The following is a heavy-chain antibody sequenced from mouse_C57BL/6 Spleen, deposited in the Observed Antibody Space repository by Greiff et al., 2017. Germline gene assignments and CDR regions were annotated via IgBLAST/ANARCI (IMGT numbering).Heavy chain of an antibody. V-gene: IGHV1-64*01. Sequence: VQLQQPGAELVKPGASVKLSCKASGYTFTSYWMHWVKQRPGQGLEWIGMIHPNSGSTNYNEKFKSKATLTVDKSSSTAYMQLSSLTSDDSAVYYCARNGYDGGYYAMDYWGQGTSVTVSS. D-gene: IGHD2-2*01. CDR1: GYTFTSYW. CDR3: ARNGYDGGYYAMDY. J-gene: IGHJ4*01. CDR2: IHPNSGST.